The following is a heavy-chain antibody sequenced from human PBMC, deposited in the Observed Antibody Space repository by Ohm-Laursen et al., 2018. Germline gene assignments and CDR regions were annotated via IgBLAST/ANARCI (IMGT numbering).Heavy chain of an antibody. Sequence: SLRLSCAASGFTFSSYGMHWVRQAPGKGLEWVAVISYDGSNKYYADSVKGRFTISRDNAKNSLYLQMNSLRAEDTAVYYCARVMTTVTVDYWGQGTLVTVSS. CDR3: ARVMTTVTVDY. V-gene: IGHV3-30*03. D-gene: IGHD4-17*01. CDR1: GFTFSSYG. CDR2: ISYDGSNK. J-gene: IGHJ4*02.